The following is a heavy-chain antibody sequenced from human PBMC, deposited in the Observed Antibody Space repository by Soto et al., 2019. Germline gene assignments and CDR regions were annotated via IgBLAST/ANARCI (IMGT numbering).Heavy chain of an antibody. V-gene: IGHV1-69*06. CDR2: IIPIFGTA. CDR1: GGTFSSYA. Sequence: QVQLVQSGAEVKKPGSSVKVSCKASGGTFSSYAISWVRQAPGQGLEWMGGIIPIFGTANYAQKFQGRVTITADKSTSTAYMELSSLRSEDTAVYYCARGAMFIAAVLVAWFDPWGQGTLVTVSS. D-gene: IGHD6-13*01. J-gene: IGHJ5*02. CDR3: ARGAMFIAAVLVAWFDP.